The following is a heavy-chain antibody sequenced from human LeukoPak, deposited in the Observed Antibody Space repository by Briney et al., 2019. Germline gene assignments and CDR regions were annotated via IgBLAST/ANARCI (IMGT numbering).Heavy chain of an antibody. CDR2: ISGSGGST. V-gene: IGHV3-23*01. CDR3: AKDPETNSGYDYFDY. CDR1: GFTFSSYA. J-gene: IGHJ4*02. Sequence: GGSLRLSCAASGFTFSSYAMSWVRQAPGKGLEWVSAISGSGGSTYYADSVKGRFTISRDNSKNTPYLQMNSLRAEDTAVYYCAKDPETNSGYDYFDYWGQGTLVTVSS. D-gene: IGHD5-12*01.